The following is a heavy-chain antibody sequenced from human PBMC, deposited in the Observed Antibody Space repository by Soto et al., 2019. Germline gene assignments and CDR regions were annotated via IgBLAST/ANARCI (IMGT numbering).Heavy chain of an antibody. CDR2: ISYDGSNK. CDR3: ARANVGMDV. CDR1: GFTFSSYG. V-gene: IGHV3-30*03. J-gene: IGHJ6*02. D-gene: IGHD2-8*01. Sequence: QPGGSLRLSCAASGFTFSSYGMHWVRQAPGKGLEWVAVISYDGSNKYYADSVKGRFTISRDNSKNTLYLQMNSLRAEDTAVYYCARANVGMDVWGQGTTVTVSS.